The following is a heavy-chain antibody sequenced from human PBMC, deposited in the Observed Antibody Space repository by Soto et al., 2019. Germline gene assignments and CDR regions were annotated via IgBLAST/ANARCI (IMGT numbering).Heavy chain of an antibody. CDR3: ARGKLSDYVWGSYRYHFDY. V-gene: IGHV4-34*01. D-gene: IGHD3-16*02. CDR1: GGSFSGYY. J-gene: IGHJ4*02. Sequence: PSETLSLTCAVYGGSFSGYYWSWIRQPPGKGLEWIGEINHSGSATYIPSLKSRVAISVDTSKNQFSLKLSSVTAADTAVYYCARGKLSDYVWGSYRYHFDYWGQGTVVTVSS. CDR2: INHSGSA.